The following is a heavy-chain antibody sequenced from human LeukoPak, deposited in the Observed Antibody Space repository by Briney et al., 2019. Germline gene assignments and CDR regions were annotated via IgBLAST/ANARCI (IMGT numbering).Heavy chain of an antibody. CDR2: ISAYNFNT. J-gene: IGHJ4*02. CDR1: GGTFSSYA. D-gene: IGHD2-2*01. Sequence: ASVKVPCKASGGTFSSYAISWVRQAPGQGLEWMGWISAYNFNTNYAQKLQGRVTITTDTSTSTAYMELRSLRYDDTAVYYCARGSAQPHDYWGQGTLVTVSS. V-gene: IGHV1-18*01. CDR3: ARGSAQPHDY.